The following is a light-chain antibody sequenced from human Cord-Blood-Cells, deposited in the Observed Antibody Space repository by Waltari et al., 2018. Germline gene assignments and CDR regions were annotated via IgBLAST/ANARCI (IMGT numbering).Light chain of an antibody. J-gene: IGLJ2*01. CDR1: SSDVGSYNL. CDR3: CSYAGSSTFVV. Sequence: QSALTQPASVSGSPGQSIPISCTGTSSDVGSYNLVSWYHQHPGKAPKLMIYEGSKRPSGVSNRVSGSKSGNTASLTISVLQAEDEADYYCCSYAGSSTFVVFGGGTKLTVL. CDR2: EGS. V-gene: IGLV2-23*01.